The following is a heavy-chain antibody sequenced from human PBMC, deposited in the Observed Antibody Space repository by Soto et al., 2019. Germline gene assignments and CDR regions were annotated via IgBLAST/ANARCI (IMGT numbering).Heavy chain of an antibody. D-gene: IGHD3-22*01. Sequence: ASVKVSCKVSGYTLTELSMHWVRQAPGKGLEWMGGFDPEDGETIYAQKFQGRVTMTEDTSTDTAYMELSSLRSEDTAVYYCATYSPSYSREFWVWFDPWGQGTLVTVSS. CDR1: GYTLTELS. V-gene: IGHV1-24*01. CDR3: ATYSPSYSREFWVWFDP. J-gene: IGHJ5*02. CDR2: FDPEDGET.